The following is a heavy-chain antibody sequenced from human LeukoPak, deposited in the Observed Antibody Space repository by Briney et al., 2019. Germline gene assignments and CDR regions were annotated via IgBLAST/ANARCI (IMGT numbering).Heavy chain of an antibody. D-gene: IGHD6-13*01. CDR2: IYPSGST. J-gene: IGHJ5*02. CDR3: AVAYFSSWYMNWFDP. CDR1: GYSISSGYY. Sequence: SGTLSLTCTVSGYSISSGYYWGCIRQPPGKGLEGIGSIYPSGSTYYYPSLKSRVTISLDTSKNQFSLKLGSVTAPDTAVYYCAVAYFSSWYMNWFDPWGQGTLVTVSS. V-gene: IGHV4-38-2*02.